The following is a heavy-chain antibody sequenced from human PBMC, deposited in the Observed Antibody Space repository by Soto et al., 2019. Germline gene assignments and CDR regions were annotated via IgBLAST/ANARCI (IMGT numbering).Heavy chain of an antibody. V-gene: IGHV3-23*01. D-gene: IGHD3-22*01. CDR2: IFGSSGKT. Sequence: EVQLLESGGHLVQPGGSLRLPCAASGFSLSTYTMNWFRQAPGKGLEWLSGIFGSSGKTFYADSVKGRFTISKDNSTNRLVRHVDGLTGEDTAVYYCAKDRQPDGSWTFDYWGQGNMVTVSS. J-gene: IGHJ4*02. CDR1: GFSLSTYT. CDR3: AKDRQPDGSWTFDY.